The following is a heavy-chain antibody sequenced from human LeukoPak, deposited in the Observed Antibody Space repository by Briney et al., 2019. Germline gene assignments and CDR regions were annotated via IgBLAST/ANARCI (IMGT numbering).Heavy chain of an antibody. CDR1: GFTFSSYA. Sequence: GGSLRLSCAASGFTFSSYAMSWVRQAPGKGLEWVSAISGSGGSTYYADSVKGRFTISRDNSKNTLYLQMNSLRAEDTAVYYCAKLGFRIAAAGTGNDPWGQGTLVTVSS. CDR2: ISGSGGST. J-gene: IGHJ5*02. V-gene: IGHV3-23*01. D-gene: IGHD6-13*01. CDR3: AKLGFRIAAAGTGNDP.